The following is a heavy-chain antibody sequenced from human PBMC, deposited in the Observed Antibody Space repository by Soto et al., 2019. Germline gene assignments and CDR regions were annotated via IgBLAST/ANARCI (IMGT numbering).Heavy chain of an antibody. CDR3: ALLPLYYYDSSGYYNPTANDY. CDR2: INPSGGST. CDR1: GYTFTSYY. D-gene: IGHD3-22*01. J-gene: IGHJ4*02. V-gene: IGHV1-46*01. Sequence: GASVKVSCKASGYTFTSYYMHCVRQAPGQGLEWMGIINPSGGSTSYAQKFQGRVTMTRDTSTSTVYMELSSLRSEDTAVYYCALLPLYYYDSSGYYNPTANDYWGQGALVTVSS.